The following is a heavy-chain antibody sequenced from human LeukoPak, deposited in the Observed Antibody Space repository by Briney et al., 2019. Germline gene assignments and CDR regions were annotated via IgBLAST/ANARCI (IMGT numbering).Heavy chain of an antibody. CDR2: IYTSGST. CDR1: GGSISSYY. J-gene: IGHJ5*02. D-gene: IGHD6-13*01. CDR3: ARDRAAGMEGRDWFDP. V-gene: IGHV4-4*07. Sequence: SETLSLTCTVSGGSISSYYCSWIRQPAGKGLEWIGRIYTSGSTNYNPSLKSRVTMSVDTSKNQFSLKLSSVTAADTAVYYCARDRAAGMEGRDWFDPWGQGTLATVSS.